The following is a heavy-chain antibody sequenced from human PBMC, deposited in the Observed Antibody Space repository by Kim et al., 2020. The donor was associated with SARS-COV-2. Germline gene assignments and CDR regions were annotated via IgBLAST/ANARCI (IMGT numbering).Heavy chain of an antibody. Sequence: GESLKISCKTSGDSFTNYWIVWVRQMPGKGLEWMGMIYPGNSETRYGPSFQGQVTFSVDKSITTAYVQWSSLKASDTAMYYCARQLKQYFDYWGQGTLVTVSS. CDR2: IYPGNSET. V-gene: IGHV5-51*01. CDR1: GDSFTNYW. CDR3: ARQLKQYFDY. J-gene: IGHJ4*02.